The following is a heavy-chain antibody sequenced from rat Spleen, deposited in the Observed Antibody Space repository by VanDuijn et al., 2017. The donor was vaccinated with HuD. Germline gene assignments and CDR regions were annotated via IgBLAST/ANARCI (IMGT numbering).Heavy chain of an antibody. J-gene: IGHJ2*01. Sequence: EVQLVETGGGLVQPGRSLKLSCVAAGFTFSKYWMYWVRRAPTTGLEWVASISTGGGTYYPDSVKGRFTISRDNAKISLYLQMNSLRSEDTATYYCTRGDGGLGGWGQGVMVTVSS. CDR2: ISTGGGT. V-gene: IGHV5-31*01. D-gene: IGHD1-11*01. CDR1: GFTFSKYW. CDR3: TRGDGGLGG.